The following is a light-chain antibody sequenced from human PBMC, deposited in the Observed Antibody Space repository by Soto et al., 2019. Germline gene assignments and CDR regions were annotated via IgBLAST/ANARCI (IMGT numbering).Light chain of an antibody. CDR3: QQRSNWPLT. Sequence: EIVLTQSPATLSLPPGERATLSCRASQSVSSYLAWYQQKPGQAPRLLIYDASNRATGIPARFSGSGSGTDFTLTISSLEPEDFAVYYFQQRSNWPLTFGGGTKVEIK. V-gene: IGKV3-11*01. CDR2: DAS. J-gene: IGKJ4*01. CDR1: QSVSSY.